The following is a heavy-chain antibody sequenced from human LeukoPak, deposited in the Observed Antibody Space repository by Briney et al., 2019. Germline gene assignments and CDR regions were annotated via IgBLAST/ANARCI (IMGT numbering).Heavy chain of an antibody. D-gene: IGHD2-21*01. CDR2: INPSGGST. CDR1: GYTFRDYG. CDR3: ARGRTARVMRRAFDI. V-gene: IGHV1-46*01. J-gene: IGHJ3*02. Sequence: ASVTVSCKTSGYTFRDYGITWVRQAPGQGLEWMGIINPSGGSTSYAQKFQGRVTMTRDMSTSTVYMELSSLRSEDTAVYYCARGRTARVMRRAFDIWGQGTMVTVSS.